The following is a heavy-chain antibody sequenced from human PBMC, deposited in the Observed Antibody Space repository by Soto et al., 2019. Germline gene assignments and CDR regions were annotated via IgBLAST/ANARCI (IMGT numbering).Heavy chain of an antibody. V-gene: IGHV3-30*18. J-gene: IGHJ6*02. CDR3: AKDQYDFWSGYPPYYGMDV. CDR1: GFTFSSYG. CDR2: ISYDGSNK. D-gene: IGHD3-3*01. Sequence: QVQLVESGGGVVQPGRSLRLSCAASGFTFSSYGMHWVRQAPGKGLEWVAVISYDGSNKYYADSVKGRFTISRDNSKNPLYLQMSSLRAEDTAVYYCAKDQYDFWSGYPPYYGMDVWGQGTTVTVSS.